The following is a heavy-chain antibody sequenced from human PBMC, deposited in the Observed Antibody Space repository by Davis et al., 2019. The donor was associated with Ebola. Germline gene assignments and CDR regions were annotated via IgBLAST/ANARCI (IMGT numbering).Heavy chain of an antibody. J-gene: IGHJ5*02. CDR3: ARAVTMVLPSGWFDP. CDR2: ISAYKGNT. Sequence: AASVKVSCKASGYTFTRYGISWVRQAHGQGLEWMGWISAYKGNTNYAKNHQGRVTMTTDTSTSTDYKEVRSLIYDDTAVYYCARAVTMVLPSGWFDPWDQGTLVTVSS. CDR1: GYTFTRYG. D-gene: IGHD3-10*01. V-gene: IGHV1-18*01.